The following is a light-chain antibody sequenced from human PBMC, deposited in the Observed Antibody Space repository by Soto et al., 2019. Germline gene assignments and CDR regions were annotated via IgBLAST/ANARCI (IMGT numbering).Light chain of an antibody. Sequence: SYELTQPPSVSVAPGRTARITCGGSNIVGYNVPGYQQQPGPAPVLIVYDDNIQPSPIPERFPVSNSRNTATLTLSRVEAGDEADYYCQIGDSDSDHYVFGSGTKVTVL. J-gene: IGLJ1*01. V-gene: IGLV3-21*02. CDR1: NIVGYN. CDR2: DDN. CDR3: QIGDSDSDHYV.